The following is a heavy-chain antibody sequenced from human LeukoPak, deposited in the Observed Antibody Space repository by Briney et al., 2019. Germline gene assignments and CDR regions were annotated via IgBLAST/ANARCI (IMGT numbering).Heavy chain of an antibody. CDR2: IKQDGSEK. D-gene: IGHD1-26*01. J-gene: IGHJ6*02. V-gene: IGHV3-7*01. CDR3: ARALVTSRNSYGMDV. CDR1: GFTFSSYW. Sequence: GGSLRLSCAASGFTFSSYWMSWVRQAPGKGLEWVANIKQDGSEKYYVDSVKGRFTISRDNAKNTLYLQMNSLRAEDTAVYYCARALVTSRNSYGMDVWGQGTTVTVSS.